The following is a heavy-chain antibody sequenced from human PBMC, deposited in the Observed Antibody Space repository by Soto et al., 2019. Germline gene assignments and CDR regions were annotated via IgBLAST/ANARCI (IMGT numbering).Heavy chain of an antibody. D-gene: IGHD3-22*01. V-gene: IGHV4-39*01. CDR3: ARRQITMIVVGIPDY. CDR2: IYYSGST. Sequence: QLQLQESGPGLVKPSETLSLTCTVSGGSISSSSYYWGWIRQPPGKGLEWIGSIYYSGSTYYNPSLKSRVTISVDTSKNQFSLKLSSVTAADTAVYYCARRQITMIVVGIPDYWGQGTLVTVSS. J-gene: IGHJ4*02. CDR1: GGSISSSSYY.